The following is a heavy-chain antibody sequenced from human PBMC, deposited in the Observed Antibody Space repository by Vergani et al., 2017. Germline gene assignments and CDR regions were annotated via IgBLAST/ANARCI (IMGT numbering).Heavy chain of an antibody. CDR1: GYTFTSYG. J-gene: IGHJ5*02. D-gene: IGHD6-13*01. V-gene: IGHV1-18*01. CDR3: ARVYPLAAVLPNVNWFDP. CDR2: ISAYNGNT. Sequence: QVQLVQSGAEVKKPGASVKVSCKASGYTFTSYGISCVRQAPGQGLEWMGWISAYNGNTNYAQKLQGRVTMTTDTSTSTAYMELRSLRSDDTAVYYCARVYPLAAVLPNVNWFDPWGQGTLVTVSS.